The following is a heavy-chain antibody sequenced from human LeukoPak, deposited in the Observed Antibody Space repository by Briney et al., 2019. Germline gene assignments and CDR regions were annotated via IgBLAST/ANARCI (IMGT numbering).Heavy chain of an antibody. V-gene: IGHV1-2*02. CDR3: ATWSSSWSAFDL. CDR2: INPDSGGT. CDR1: GYTFTGYY. D-gene: IGHD6-13*01. Sequence: ASVKVSCKASGYTFTGYYMHWVRQAPGQGLEWMGWINPDSGGTNYAQKSQDRVTMTRDTSISTAYMELSRLRSDDTAVYYCATWSSSWSAFDLWGQGTMVAVSS. J-gene: IGHJ3*01.